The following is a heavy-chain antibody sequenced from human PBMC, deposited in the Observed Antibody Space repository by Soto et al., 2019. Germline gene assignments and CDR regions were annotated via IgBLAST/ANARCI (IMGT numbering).Heavy chain of an antibody. CDR2: ISYDGSNK. V-gene: IGHV3-30*03. CDR3: ARSRGYVSSYYYYGMDV. D-gene: IGHD5-12*01. J-gene: IGHJ6*02. CDR1: GFTFSSYG. Sequence: GGSLRLSCAASGFTFSSYGMHWVRQAPGKGLEWVAVISYDGSNKYYADSVKGRFTISRDNAKNSLYLQMNSLRAEDTAVYYCARSRGYVSSYYYYGMDVWGQGTTVTVAS.